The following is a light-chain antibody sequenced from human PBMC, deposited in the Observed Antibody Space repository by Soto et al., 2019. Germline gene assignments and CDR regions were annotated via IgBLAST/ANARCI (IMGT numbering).Light chain of an antibody. V-gene: IGKV3-20*01. CDR1: QSISSNY. J-gene: IGKJ3*01. CDR3: HHYNRSPIFT. CDR2: DAY. Sequence: EIVLTQSPGTLSLSPGERATLSCRASQSISSNYLAWYQQRPGQAPRLLMYDAYSRAAGIPDRFSGSGSGTDFTLTISRVEPEDFAVFYCHHYNRSPIFTFGPGTTVEIK.